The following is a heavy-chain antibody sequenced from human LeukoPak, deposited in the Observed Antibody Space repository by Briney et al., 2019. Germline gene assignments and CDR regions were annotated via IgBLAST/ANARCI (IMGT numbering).Heavy chain of an antibody. J-gene: IGHJ4*02. CDR1: GFTFSSYG. D-gene: IGHD1-26*01. V-gene: IGHV3-30*02. CDR2: IRYDGSNK. CDR3: AKAVGGSYGSDY. Sequence: GGSLRLSCAASGFTFSSYGMHWVRQAPGKGLEWVAFIRYDGSNKYYADSVKGRFTISRDDSKNTLYLQMNSLRAEDTAVYYCAKAVGGSYGSDYWGQGTLVTVSS.